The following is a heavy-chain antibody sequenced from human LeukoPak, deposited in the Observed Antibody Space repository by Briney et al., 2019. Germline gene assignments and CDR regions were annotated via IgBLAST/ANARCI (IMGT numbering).Heavy chain of an antibody. V-gene: IGHV7-4-1*02. D-gene: IGHD3-9*01. CDR1: GYTFTNYA. Sequence: ASVKVSCKASGYTFTNYAMNWVRQAPGQGLEWMGWININTGNPTYAQGFTGRFVFSLDTSVSTAYLQISSLKAEDTAVYYCARVATLAGYYMPDYWGQGTLVTVSS. CDR3: ARVATLAGYYMPDY. J-gene: IGHJ4*02. CDR2: ININTGNP.